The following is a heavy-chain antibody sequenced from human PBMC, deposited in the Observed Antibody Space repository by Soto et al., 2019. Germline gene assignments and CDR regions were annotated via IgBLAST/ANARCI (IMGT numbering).Heavy chain of an antibody. V-gene: IGHV5-51*01. CDR2: IYPGDSDT. J-gene: IGHJ3*02. CDR3: ARMSLTSPHAFDI. Sequence: VESLKISCKGSGYTFTDYWIGWVRQMPGKGLEWMGIIYPGDSDTRYSPSFQGQVTISADKSISTAYLQWSSLKASDTAMYYCARMSLTSPHAFDIWGQGTMVTVSS. CDR1: GYTFTDYW. D-gene: IGHD4-4*01.